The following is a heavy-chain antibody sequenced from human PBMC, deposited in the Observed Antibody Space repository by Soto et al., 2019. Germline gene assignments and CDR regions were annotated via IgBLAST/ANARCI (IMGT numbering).Heavy chain of an antibody. CDR3: ARDLPYIAAGWFDY. V-gene: IGHV1-18*01. D-gene: IGHD6-13*01. Sequence: QVQLVQSGAEVKKPGASVKVSCKASGYTFTSYGISWVRQAPGQGLEWMGWISASNGNTNHAQKLQCRVTMTTDTSTSTAYMELRSLRSDDTAVYDCARDLPYIAAGWFDYWGQGTLVTVSS. CDR1: GYTFTSYG. CDR2: ISASNGNT. J-gene: IGHJ4*02.